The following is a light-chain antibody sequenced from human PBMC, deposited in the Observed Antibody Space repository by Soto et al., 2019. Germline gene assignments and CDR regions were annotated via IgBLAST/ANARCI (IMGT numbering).Light chain of an antibody. CDR3: QKYNSARWT. V-gene: IGKV1-27*01. J-gene: IGKJ1*01. Sequence: DIQMTQSASFLSASVGDRVTITYRASQGISNYLAWYQQKPGKVPKLLIYAASTLQSGVPSRFSGSGSGTDFTLTISSLQPEDVATYYCQKYNSARWTFGQGTKVEIK. CDR2: AAS. CDR1: QGISNY.